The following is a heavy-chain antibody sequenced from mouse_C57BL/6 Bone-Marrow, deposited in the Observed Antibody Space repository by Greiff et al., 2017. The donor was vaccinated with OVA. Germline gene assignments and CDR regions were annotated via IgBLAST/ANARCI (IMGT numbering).Heavy chain of an antibody. CDR3: ARRYASWFAY. J-gene: IGHJ3*01. CDR1: GYTFTDYY. CDR2: IYPGSGNT. V-gene: IGHV1-76*01. Sequence: QVQLKQSGAELVRPGASVKLSCKASGYTFTDYYINWVKQRPGQGLEWIARIYPGSGNTYYNEKFKGKATLTAEKSSSTAYMQLSSLTSEDSAVYFCARRYASWFAYWGQGTLVTVSA. D-gene: IGHD1-1*01.